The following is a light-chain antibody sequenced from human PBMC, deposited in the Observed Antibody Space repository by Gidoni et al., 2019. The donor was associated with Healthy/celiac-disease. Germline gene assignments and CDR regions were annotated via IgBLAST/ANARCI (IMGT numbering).Light chain of an antibody. Sequence: DIQLTQSPSSLSASVGDRVTITCQASQDINNYLHWYQQKPGKAPKLLIYDASTLATGVPSRFSGSGSGTDFTFTISSLQPEDIATYYCQQFDNLPHSFGQGTKLEIK. V-gene: IGKV1-33*01. CDR3: QQFDNLPHS. J-gene: IGKJ2*03. CDR1: QDINNY. CDR2: DAS.